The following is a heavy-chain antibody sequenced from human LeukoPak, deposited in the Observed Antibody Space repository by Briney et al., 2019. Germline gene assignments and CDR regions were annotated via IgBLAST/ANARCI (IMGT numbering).Heavy chain of an antibody. CDR1: GFTFSNYA. J-gene: IGHJ3*02. Sequence: GGSLRLSCAASGFTFSNYAMHWVRQAPGKGLEWMAAISYDGSDTYYADSVKGRFTISRDNSKNTLYLQMNSLRAEDTAVYYCAILRADPAPDAFDIWGQGTMVTVSS. CDR3: AILRADPAPDAFDI. V-gene: IGHV3-30*04. CDR2: ISYDGSDT.